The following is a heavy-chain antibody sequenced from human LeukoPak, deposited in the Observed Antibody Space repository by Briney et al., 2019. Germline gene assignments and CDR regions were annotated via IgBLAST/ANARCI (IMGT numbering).Heavy chain of an antibody. CDR2: ISPGGGAT. D-gene: IGHD6-19*01. V-gene: IGHV3-11*01. Sequence: PGGSLRLSCAASGFTFGDHHMNWIRQAPGKGPEWVSYISPGGGATYFADSVKGRFAISRDNARNSLYLQMNGLTAEDTAVYYCAGGLDIAVAGPGGYFDYWGQGTLVTVSS. CDR1: GFTFGDHH. CDR3: AGGLDIAVAGPGGYFDY. J-gene: IGHJ4*02.